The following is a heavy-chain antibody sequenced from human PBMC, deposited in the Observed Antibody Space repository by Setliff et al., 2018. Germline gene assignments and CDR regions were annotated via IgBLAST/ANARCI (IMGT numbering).Heavy chain of an antibody. CDR2: IYTSGST. J-gene: IGHJ6*03. V-gene: IGHV4-4*07. Sequence: SETLSLTCTVSGGSISSYYWSWIRQPAGKGLEWIGRIYTSGSTNYKPSLKSRVTMSVDTSKNQFSLKLSSVTAADTAVYYCARDRRGYSYGSLGYYYYYMDVWGKGTTVTVSS. CDR1: GGSISSYY. D-gene: IGHD5-18*01. CDR3: ARDRRGYSYGSLGYYYYYMDV.